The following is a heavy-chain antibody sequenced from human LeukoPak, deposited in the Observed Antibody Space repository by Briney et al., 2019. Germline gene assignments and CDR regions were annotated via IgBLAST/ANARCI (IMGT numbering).Heavy chain of an antibody. CDR3: TSQYSSGWSESDF. Sequence: GGSLRLSCTASGFTFGDYTMSWVRQAPGKGLEWVGFIRSKAYGGTTEYAASVKGRFTISRDDSKSIAYLQMNSLKTEDTAVYYCTSQYSSGWSESDFWGQGTLVTVSS. CDR2: IRSKAYGGTT. J-gene: IGHJ4*02. CDR1: GFTFGDYT. V-gene: IGHV3-49*04. D-gene: IGHD6-19*01.